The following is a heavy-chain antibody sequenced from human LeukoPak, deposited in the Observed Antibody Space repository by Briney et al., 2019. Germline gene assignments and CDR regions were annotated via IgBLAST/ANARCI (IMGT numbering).Heavy chain of an antibody. J-gene: IGHJ4*02. CDR3: ARDVGATED. Sequence: PSETLSLTCAVSGGSISSGGYSWSWIRQPPGKGLEWIGSIYHSGSTYYNPSLKSRVTISVDTSKNQFSLKLSSVTAADTAVYYCARDVGATEDWGQGTLVTVSS. CDR1: GGSISSGGYS. V-gene: IGHV4-39*07. D-gene: IGHD1-26*01. CDR2: IYHSGST.